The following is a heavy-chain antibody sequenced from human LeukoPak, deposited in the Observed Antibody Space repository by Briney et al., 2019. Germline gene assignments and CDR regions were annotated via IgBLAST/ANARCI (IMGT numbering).Heavy chain of an antibody. J-gene: IGHJ4*02. Sequence: GGSLRLSCAASGFTFSSYAMSWVRQAPGKGLEWVSTISGSGGSTYYADSVKGRFTISRDNSKNTLYLQMNSLRAEDTAVYYCAKGRITMIVVVIQYYFDYWGQGTLVTVSS. V-gene: IGHV3-23*01. CDR2: ISGSGGST. CDR1: GFTFSSYA. D-gene: IGHD3-22*01. CDR3: AKGRITMIVVVIQYYFDY.